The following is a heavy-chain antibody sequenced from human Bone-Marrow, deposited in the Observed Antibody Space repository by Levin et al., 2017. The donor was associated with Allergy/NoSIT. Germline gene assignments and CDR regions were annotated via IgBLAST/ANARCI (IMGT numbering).Heavy chain of an antibody. D-gene: IGHD3-10*01. CDR1: GFTFSDYA. Sequence: SGGSLRLSCAASGFTFSDYAMHWVRQAPGKGLEWVAFISYDGGKKYYAGSVKGRFTISRDNSKNTLYLQMNSLRAEDTAVYYCARESYFYGSETEGAFDIWGQGTMVTVSS. V-gene: IGHV3-30-3*01. J-gene: IGHJ3*02. CDR3: ARESYFYGSETEGAFDI. CDR2: ISYDGGKK.